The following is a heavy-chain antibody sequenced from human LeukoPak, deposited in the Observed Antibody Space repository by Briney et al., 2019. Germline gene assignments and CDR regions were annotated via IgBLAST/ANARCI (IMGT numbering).Heavy chain of an antibody. Sequence: GASVKVSFKASGYTFSGYYMHWLRLAPGQGLEWLGWINPNSGGTKYAQKFQGRVTMTRDTSTSTVYMELSSLRSEDTAIYYCARARHYRYSETYDSDYWGQGTLVTVSS. CDR3: ARARHYRYSETYDSDY. CDR1: GYTFSGYY. CDR2: INPNSGGT. J-gene: IGHJ4*02. D-gene: IGHD1-26*01. V-gene: IGHV1-2*02.